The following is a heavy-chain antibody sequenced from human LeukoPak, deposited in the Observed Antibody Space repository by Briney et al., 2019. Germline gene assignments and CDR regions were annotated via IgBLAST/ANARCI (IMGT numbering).Heavy chain of an antibody. Sequence: PGASLILSCAASGFTFSSYAMSWVRQAPGKGLEWVSAISGSGGSTYYADSVKGRFTISRDNSKNTLYLQMNSLRAEDTAVYYCAKATAILYYYYGMDVWGQGTTVTVSS. D-gene: IGHD2-21*02. J-gene: IGHJ6*02. V-gene: IGHV3-23*01. CDR2: ISGSGGST. CDR1: GFTFSSYA. CDR3: AKATAILYYYYGMDV.